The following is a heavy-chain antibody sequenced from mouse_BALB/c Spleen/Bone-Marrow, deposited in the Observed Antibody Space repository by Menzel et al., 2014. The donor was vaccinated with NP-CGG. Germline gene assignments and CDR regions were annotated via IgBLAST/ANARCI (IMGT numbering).Heavy chain of an antibody. CDR1: GFTFSDFY. J-gene: IGHJ3*01. D-gene: IGHD2-10*02. CDR3: ARDVGYGNYFVY. Sequence: EVKLVESGGGLVQPGDSLRLSCATSGFTFSDFYMEWVRRPPGKRLEWIAASRNKAKYYTTEYSASVKGRFIVSRDTSQSVLYLQMNALRAEDTAIYYCARDVGYGNYFVYWGQGTLFTVSA. CDR2: SRNKAKYYTT. V-gene: IGHV7-1*02.